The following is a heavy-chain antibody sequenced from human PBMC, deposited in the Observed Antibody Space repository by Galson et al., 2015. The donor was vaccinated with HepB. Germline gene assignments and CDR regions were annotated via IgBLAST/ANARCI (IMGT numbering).Heavy chain of an antibody. CDR1: GFTFSSYS. CDR2: ISSSSSYI. Sequence: SLRLSCAASGFTFSSYSMNWVRQAPGKGLEWVSSISSSSSYIYYAASVKGRFTISRDNAKNSLYLQMNSLRAEDTAVYYCARGLLSGVVVAPTGYWGQGTLVTVSS. J-gene: IGHJ4*02. CDR3: ARGLLSGVVVAPTGY. D-gene: IGHD2-21*01. V-gene: IGHV3-21*01.